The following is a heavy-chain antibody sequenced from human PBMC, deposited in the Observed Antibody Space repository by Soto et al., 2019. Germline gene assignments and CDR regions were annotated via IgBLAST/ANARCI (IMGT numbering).Heavy chain of an antibody. V-gene: IGHV3-11*01. CDR1: GFTFSDYY. Sequence: QVQLVESGGGLVKPGGSLRLSCAASGFTFSDYYMSWIRQAPGKGLEWVSYISSSGSTIYYADSVKGRFTISRDNAKNSLYLQMNSLRAEDTAVYYCATQPRAIVATISDYAGRRDYWGQGTLVTVSS. D-gene: IGHD5-12*01. J-gene: IGHJ4*02. CDR2: ISSSGSTI. CDR3: ATQPRAIVATISDYAGRRDY.